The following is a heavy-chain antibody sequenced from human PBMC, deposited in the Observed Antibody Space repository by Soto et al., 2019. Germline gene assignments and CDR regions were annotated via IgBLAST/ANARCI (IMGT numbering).Heavy chain of an antibody. V-gene: IGHV3-30-3*01. CDR1: GFTFSSYA. D-gene: IGHD2-15*01. J-gene: IGHJ6*02. Sequence: QVQLVESGGGVVQPGRSLRLSCAASGFTFSSYAMHWVRQAPGKGLEWVAVISYDGSNKYYADSVKGRFTISRDNSKNTLYLQMNSLRAEDTAVYYCARPYCSGGSCYSYYYYGMDVWGQGTTVTVSS. CDR2: ISYDGSNK. CDR3: ARPYCSGGSCYSYYYYGMDV.